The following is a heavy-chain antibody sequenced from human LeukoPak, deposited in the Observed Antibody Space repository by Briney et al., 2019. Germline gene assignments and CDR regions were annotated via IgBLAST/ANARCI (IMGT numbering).Heavy chain of an antibody. D-gene: IGHD4-17*01. Sequence: GGSLRLSCAASGFTFSSYAMSWVRQAPGKGLEWVSAISGSGGSTYYADSVKGRFTISRDNSKNTLYLQMNSLRAEDTAVYYCAKDLHYYGDYVKSNWFDPWGQGTLVTVSS. J-gene: IGHJ5*02. CDR2: ISGSGGST. CDR1: GFTFSSYA. CDR3: AKDLHYYGDYVKSNWFDP. V-gene: IGHV3-23*01.